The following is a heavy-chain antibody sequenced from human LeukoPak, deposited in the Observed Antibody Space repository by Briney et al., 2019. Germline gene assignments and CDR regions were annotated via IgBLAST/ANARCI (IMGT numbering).Heavy chain of an antibody. Sequence: GGSLRLSCAASGFTFSSYAMSWVRQAPGKGPEWVSAISGSGGSTYYADSVKGRFTISRDNSKNTLYLQMNSLRAEDTAVYYYAGVLRYFDWLFDYWGQGTLVTVSS. V-gene: IGHV3-23*01. CDR2: ISGSGGST. D-gene: IGHD3-9*01. CDR1: GFTFSSYA. CDR3: AGVLRYFDWLFDY. J-gene: IGHJ4*02.